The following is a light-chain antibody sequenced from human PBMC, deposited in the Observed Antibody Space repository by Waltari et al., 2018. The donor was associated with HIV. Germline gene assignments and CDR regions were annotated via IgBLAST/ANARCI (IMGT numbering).Light chain of an antibody. Sequence: QSALSQPASVSGSPGQSITISCFGTSADIGTFDYVSWYQQYAGKAPRLLIYDVNVRSWGVSNRFSGSKSGDTASLTISGLQAEDEADYYCSAYTFSNIPLFGGGTKLTVL. CDR2: DVN. V-gene: IGLV2-14*03. J-gene: IGLJ2*01. CDR3: SAYTFSNIPL. CDR1: SADIGTFDY.